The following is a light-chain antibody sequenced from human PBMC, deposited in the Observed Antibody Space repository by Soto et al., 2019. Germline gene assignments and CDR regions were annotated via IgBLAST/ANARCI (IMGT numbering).Light chain of an antibody. CDR2: ANI. J-gene: IGLJ1*01. Sequence: QSVLTQPPSVSGAPGQRVTISCTGSSSNIGAGYDVHWYQHRPGAAPKLLISANINRPSGVPDRFSGSKSGTSASLAITGLQADDEGDYYCQSYDSTLSARYVFGTGTKVTVL. CDR3: QSYDSTLSARYV. CDR1: SSNIGAGYD. V-gene: IGLV1-40*01.